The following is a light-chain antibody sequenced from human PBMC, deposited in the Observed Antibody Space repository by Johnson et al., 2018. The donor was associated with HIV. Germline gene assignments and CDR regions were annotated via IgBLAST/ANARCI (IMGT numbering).Light chain of an antibody. Sequence: QSVLTQPPSVSAAPGQKVTISCSGSSSNIGNNYVSWYQQLPGTAPKLLIYENNKRPSGIPDRFSGSKYGTSATLGITGLQTGDEADYYCGTWDSSLNVFGTGTKVTVL. V-gene: IGLV1-51*02. CDR2: ENN. J-gene: IGLJ1*01. CDR1: SSNIGNNY. CDR3: GTWDSSLNV.